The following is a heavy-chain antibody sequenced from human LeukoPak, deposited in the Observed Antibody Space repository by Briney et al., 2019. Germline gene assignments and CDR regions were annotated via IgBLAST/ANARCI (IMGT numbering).Heavy chain of an antibody. CDR3: ARDGSGYYLTYYFDY. D-gene: IGHD3-3*01. CDR1: GYTFTSYG. J-gene: IGHJ4*02. V-gene: IGHV1-18*01. Sequence: VKVSCKASGYTFTSYGISWVRQAPGQGLEWMGWISAYNGNTNYAQKLQGRVTMTTDTSTSTAYMELRSLRSDDTAVYYCARDGSGYYLTYYFDYWGQGTLVTVS. CDR2: ISAYNGNT.